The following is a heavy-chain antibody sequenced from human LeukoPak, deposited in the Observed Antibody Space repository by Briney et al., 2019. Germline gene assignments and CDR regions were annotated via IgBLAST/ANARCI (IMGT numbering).Heavy chain of an antibody. CDR3: ARVGGDDYGDS. J-gene: IGHJ4*02. CDR1: GFTVSSNY. D-gene: IGHD3-16*01. V-gene: IGHV3-53*01. Sequence: GGSLRLSCAASGFTVSSNYMSWVRQAPGKGLEWVSVIYSGGRTYYAESVKGRFTISRDNSKNTVYLQMNSLRAEDTAVYYCARVGGDDYGDSWAQGTLVTVSS. CDR2: IYSGGRT.